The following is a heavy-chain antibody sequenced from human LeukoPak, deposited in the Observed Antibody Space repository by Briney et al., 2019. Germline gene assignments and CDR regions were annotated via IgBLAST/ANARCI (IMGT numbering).Heavy chain of an antibody. J-gene: IGHJ4*02. Sequence: GGSLRLSCAASGFTFNDYPMHWVRQAPGKGLEWVSLISGDGSVIYYADSVKGRFTISRDNSKNSLYLQMNSLRVEDTALYYCATGSQPGTTFDYWRQGTLVTASS. D-gene: IGHD1-14*01. CDR2: ISGDGSVI. V-gene: IGHV3-43*01. CDR3: ATGSQPGTTFDY. CDR1: GFTFNDYP.